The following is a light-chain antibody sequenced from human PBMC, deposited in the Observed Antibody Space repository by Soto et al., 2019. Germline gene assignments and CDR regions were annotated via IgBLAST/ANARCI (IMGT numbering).Light chain of an antibody. Sequence: EIVLTQSPGTLSLSPGERATLSCRASQSVTSSYLAWYHQKPGQAPRLLIYDASNRATGIPDRFSGSGSGTDFTLTISRLEPEDFAVYYCQQYGSSPRTFGHGTKVDIK. CDR3: QQYGSSPRT. CDR1: QSVTSSY. CDR2: DAS. V-gene: IGKV3-20*01. J-gene: IGKJ1*01.